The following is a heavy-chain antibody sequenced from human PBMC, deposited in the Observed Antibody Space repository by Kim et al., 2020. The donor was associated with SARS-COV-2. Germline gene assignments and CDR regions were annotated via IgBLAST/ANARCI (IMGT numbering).Heavy chain of an antibody. V-gene: IGHV3-15*01. J-gene: IGHJ6*02. CDR3: TTDIAARLGAYYYGMDV. Sequence: GGSLRLSCAASGFTFSNAWMSWVRQAPGKGLEWVGRIKSKTDGGTTDYAAPVKGRFTISRDDSKNTLYLQMNSLKTEDTAVYYCTTDIAARLGAYYYGMDVWGQGTTVTVSS. CDR2: IKSKTDGGTT. CDR1: GFTFSNAW. D-gene: IGHD6-6*01.